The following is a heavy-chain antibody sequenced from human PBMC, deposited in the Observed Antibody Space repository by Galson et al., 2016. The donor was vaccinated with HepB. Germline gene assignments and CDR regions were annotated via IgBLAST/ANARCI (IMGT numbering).Heavy chain of an antibody. CDR2: FGGSGDKT. Sequence: SLRLSCAASGFSSRIFAMSWVRQAPGKGLEWVATFGGSGDKTYYADSMKGRVTISRDNSKSTLHLQMSGLRVEDTAVYYCAKKVVSAPMGDAFDIWGQGTRVTVSS. D-gene: IGHD2-2*01. V-gene: IGHV3-23*01. CDR1: GFSSRIFA. CDR3: AKKVVSAPMGDAFDI. J-gene: IGHJ3*02.